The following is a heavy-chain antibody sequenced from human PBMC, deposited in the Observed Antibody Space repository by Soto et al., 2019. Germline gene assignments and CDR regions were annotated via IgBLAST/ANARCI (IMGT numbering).Heavy chain of an antibody. D-gene: IGHD2-21*02. Sequence: SVKVSCKASGGTFSSYAISWVRQAPGQGLEWMGGIIPIFGTANYAQKFQGRVTITADESTSTAYMELSSLRSEDTAVYYCARILAYCGGDCYSPFDYWGQGTLVTVSS. V-gene: IGHV1-69*13. CDR1: GGTFSSYA. CDR3: ARILAYCGGDCYSPFDY. J-gene: IGHJ4*02. CDR2: IIPIFGTA.